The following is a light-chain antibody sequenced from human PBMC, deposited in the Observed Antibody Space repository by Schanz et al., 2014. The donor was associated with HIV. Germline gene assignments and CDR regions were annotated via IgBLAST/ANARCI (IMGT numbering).Light chain of an antibody. CDR1: QSIRSN. CDR3: QHYGGSPRT. Sequence: EIVMTQSPVTLSVSPGEGATLSCRASQSIRSNLAWYQQKPGQAPRLLIYGASTRATGIPDRFSGSGSGTDFTLTISRLEPEDFAVYYCQHYGGSPRTFGQGTKVEIK. V-gene: IGKV3-20*01. CDR2: GAS. J-gene: IGKJ1*01.